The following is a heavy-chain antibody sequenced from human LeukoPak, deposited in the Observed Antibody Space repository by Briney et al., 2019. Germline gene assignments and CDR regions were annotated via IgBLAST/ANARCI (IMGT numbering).Heavy chain of an antibody. CDR2: INHSGST. D-gene: IGHD3-3*01. CDR3: AREKAGYDFWSGYSPDWFDP. V-gene: IGHV4-34*01. Sequence: SENLSLTCAVYGGSFSGYYWSWIRQPPGKGLEWIGEINHSGSTNYNPSLKSRVTISVDTSKNQFSLKLSSVTAADTAVYYCAREKAGYDFWSGYSPDWFDPWGQGTLVTVSS. CDR1: GGSFSGYY. J-gene: IGHJ5*02.